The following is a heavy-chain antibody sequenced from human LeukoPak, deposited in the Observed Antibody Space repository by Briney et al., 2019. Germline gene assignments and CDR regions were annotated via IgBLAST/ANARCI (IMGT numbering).Heavy chain of an antibody. Sequence: PSETLSLTCAVYGRSFSGYYWSWIRQPPGKGLEWIGEINHSGSTNYNPSLKSRVTISVDTSKNQFSLKLSSVTAADTAVYYCARAGRIVGATCLDYWGQGTLVTVSS. D-gene: IGHD1-26*01. J-gene: IGHJ4*02. CDR3: ARAGRIVGATCLDY. CDR2: INHSGST. V-gene: IGHV4-34*01. CDR1: GRSFSGYY.